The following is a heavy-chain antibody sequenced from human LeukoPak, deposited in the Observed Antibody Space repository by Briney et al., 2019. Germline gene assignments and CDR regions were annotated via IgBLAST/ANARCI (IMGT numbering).Heavy chain of an antibody. V-gene: IGHV3-13*01. CDR1: GFTFSSYD. J-gene: IGHJ4*02. D-gene: IGHD2-15*01. CDR2: IDTGGGT. Sequence: GASLRLSCAASGFTFSSYDMHWVRQTTGKGLEWVPAIDTGGGTYYSGSVKGRFTISRENARKSLYLQMNRLRAGDTAVYYCVREDWGSGLGPLDHWGQGTLVTVSS. CDR3: VREDWGSGLGPLDH.